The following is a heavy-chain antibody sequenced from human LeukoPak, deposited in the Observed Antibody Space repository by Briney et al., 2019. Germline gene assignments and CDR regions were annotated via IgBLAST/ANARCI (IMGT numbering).Heavy chain of an antibody. Sequence: GRSLRLSCAASGFTFSSYGMHWVRQAPGKGLEWVAVISYDGSNKYYADSVKGRFTISRDNSKNTLYLQMNSLRAEDTAVYYCAKDSWAVGATGYFDYWGQGTLVTVSS. CDR2: ISYDGSNK. J-gene: IGHJ4*02. V-gene: IGHV3-30*18. CDR3: AKDSWAVGATGYFDY. CDR1: GFTFSSYG. D-gene: IGHD1-26*01.